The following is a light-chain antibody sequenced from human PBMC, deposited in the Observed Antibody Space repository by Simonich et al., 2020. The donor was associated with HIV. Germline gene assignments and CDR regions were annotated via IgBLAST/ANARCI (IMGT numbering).Light chain of an antibody. V-gene: IGKV3D-20*01. CDR1: QSLSSS. Sequence: EIVMTQSPATLSVSPGERATLSCRASQSLSSSLAWYQQIPGLAPRLLIYDASSRATGIPDRFSGSGSGTDFTLTISRLEPEDFAVYYCQQYGTSPPLTFGGGTKVEIK. CDR2: DAS. CDR3: QQYGTSPPLT. J-gene: IGKJ4*01.